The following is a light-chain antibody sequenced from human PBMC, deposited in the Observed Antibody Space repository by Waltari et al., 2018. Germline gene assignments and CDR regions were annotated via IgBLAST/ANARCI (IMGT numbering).Light chain of an antibody. CDR3: YSAEISGKLWA. J-gene: IGLJ3*02. CDR1: ALPKKY. Sequence: SYELTQSPSVSVSPGQTATITCSGDALPKKYAYWYQQKSGQAPVLVIYKDTKRPSGIPEKISGSSTGTKATLTISGAQVEDEGDYYCYSAEISGKLWAFGGGTKLTVL. CDR2: KDT. V-gene: IGLV3-10*01.